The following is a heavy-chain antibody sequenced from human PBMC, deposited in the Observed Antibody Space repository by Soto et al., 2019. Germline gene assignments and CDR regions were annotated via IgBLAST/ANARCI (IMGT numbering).Heavy chain of an antibody. Sequence: PSETLSLTCTVSGGSISSYYWSWIRQHPGKGLEWIGYIYYSGSTYYNPSLKSRVTISVDTSKNQFSLKLSSVTAADTAVYYCAREPYCSGGSCYLEGAFDIWGQGTMVTVSS. CDR1: GGSISSYY. V-gene: IGHV4-59*06. D-gene: IGHD2-15*01. CDR2: IYYSGST. CDR3: AREPYCSGGSCYLEGAFDI. J-gene: IGHJ3*02.